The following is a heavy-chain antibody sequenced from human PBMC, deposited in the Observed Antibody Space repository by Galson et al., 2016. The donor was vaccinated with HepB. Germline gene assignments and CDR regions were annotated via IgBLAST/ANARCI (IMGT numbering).Heavy chain of an antibody. D-gene: IGHD3-10*01. J-gene: IGHJ2*01. Sequence: QSGAEVKEPGESLKISCKGSGYSFRNFWCAWVRQMPGKGLEWMGVIYPGDSDTRYSPSFQGQVTISADKSISTAYLQWSSPKASDTAMYYCARPSIVGGLEYFDLWGRGTLVTVSS. CDR3: ARPSIVGGLEYFDL. CDR2: IYPGDSDT. V-gene: IGHV5-51*01. CDR1: GYSFRNFW.